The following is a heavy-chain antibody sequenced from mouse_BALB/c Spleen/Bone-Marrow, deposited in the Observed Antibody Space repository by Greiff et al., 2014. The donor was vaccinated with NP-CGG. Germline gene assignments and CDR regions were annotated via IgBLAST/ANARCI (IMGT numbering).Heavy chain of an antibody. D-gene: IGHD2-10*01. CDR3: ARDTYSGNPYALDY. CDR2: IWAGGNT. V-gene: IGHV2-9*02. CDR1: GFSLTSYG. J-gene: IGHJ4*01. Sequence: ESGPGLVAPSQSLSITCTVSGFSLTSYGVHWVRQPPGKGLEWLGVIWAGGNTNYNSALMSRLNINKDSSKSQVFLKMNSLQSDDTAMYYCARDTYSGNPYALDYWGQGTSVTVSS.